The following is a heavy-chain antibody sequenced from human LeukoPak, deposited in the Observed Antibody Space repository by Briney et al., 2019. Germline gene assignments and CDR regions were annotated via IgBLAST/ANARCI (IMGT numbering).Heavy chain of an antibody. CDR1: GFTVSRHY. V-gene: IGHV3-66*01. Sequence: GGSLRLSCVVSGFTVSRHYMSWVRQPPGKGLEWVSVMYSSGTTYYADSVKGRFTISRDNSKSTAYLQMNSLRVEDTAVYYCARFMGASGFDFWGQGTLVTVSS. J-gene: IGHJ4*02. CDR3: ARFMGASGFDF. CDR2: MYSSGTT. D-gene: IGHD1-26*01.